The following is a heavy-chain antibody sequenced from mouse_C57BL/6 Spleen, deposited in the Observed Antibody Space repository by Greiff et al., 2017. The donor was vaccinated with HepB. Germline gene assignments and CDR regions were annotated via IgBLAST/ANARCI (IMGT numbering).Heavy chain of an antibody. CDR1: GFTFSSYA. D-gene: IGHD2-1*01. J-gene: IGHJ4*01. V-gene: IGHV5-9-1*02. Sequence: EVQRVESGEGLVKPGGSLKLSCAASGFTFSSYAMSWVRQTPEKRLEWVAYISSGGDYIYYADTVKGRFTISRDNARNTLYLQMSSLKSEDTAMYYCTREGYGNWDYAMDYWGQGTSVTVSS. CDR2: ISSGGDYI. CDR3: TREGYGNWDYAMDY.